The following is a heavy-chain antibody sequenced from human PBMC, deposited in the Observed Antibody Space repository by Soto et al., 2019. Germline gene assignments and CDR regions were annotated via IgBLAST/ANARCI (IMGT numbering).Heavy chain of an antibody. CDR1: GFSLSTSGMG. V-gene: IGHV2-5*02. CDR2: IYWDNDK. CDR3: AHRGIEAAPLFDY. D-gene: IGHD2-15*01. Sequence: QITLKESGPTLVKPTQTLTLTCTFSGFSLSTSGMGVGWIRQPPGKALEWLAFIYWDNDKRYSPSLKNRLTINKDTSRNQAVLTMTNMDPGDTATYYCAHRGIEAAPLFDYWGQGTLVTVSS. J-gene: IGHJ4*02.